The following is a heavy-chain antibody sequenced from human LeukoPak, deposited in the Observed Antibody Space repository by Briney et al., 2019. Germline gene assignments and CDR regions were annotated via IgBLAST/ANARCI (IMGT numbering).Heavy chain of an antibody. CDR2: IYYTGST. CDR1: GGSISSYY. V-gene: IGHV4-59*01. J-gene: IGHJ4*02. D-gene: IGHD3-10*01. CDR3: TRVHYSGSGLSSYFDY. Sequence: PPETPCLTCTVSGGSISSYYWSWIRQSPGKGLEWIGYIYYTGSTNYNPSLKSRVTISVDTSKNQFSLNLRTVTSADTAVYYCTRVHYSGSGLSSYFDYWGQGTLVTVSS.